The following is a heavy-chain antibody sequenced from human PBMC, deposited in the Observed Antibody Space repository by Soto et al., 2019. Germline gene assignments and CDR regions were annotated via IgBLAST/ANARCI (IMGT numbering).Heavy chain of an antibody. V-gene: IGHV3-30-3*01. CDR3: ARDSRLSSSWFGMDV. Sequence: QVQLVESGGGVVQPGRSLRLSCAASGFTFSSYAMHWVRQAPGKGLAWVAVISYDGSNKYYADSVKGRFTISRDNSKNTLYLQMNSLRAEDTAVYYCARDSRLSSSWFGMDVWGQGTTVTVSS. CDR2: ISYDGSNK. CDR1: GFTFSSYA. J-gene: IGHJ6*02. D-gene: IGHD6-13*01.